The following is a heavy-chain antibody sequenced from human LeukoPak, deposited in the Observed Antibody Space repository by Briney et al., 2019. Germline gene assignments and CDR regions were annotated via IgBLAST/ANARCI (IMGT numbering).Heavy chain of an antibody. Sequence: GGSLRLSCAVSGFTFSSYGMHWVRQAPGQGREGVAVIWYDGSNNYYADSVKGRFTIYRDNSKNTLYLQMNSLRAEDTAVYYCAKQNNYDYSNYDYWGQGTLVTVSS. V-gene: IGHV3-33*06. D-gene: IGHD4-11*01. CDR2: IWYDGSNN. CDR1: GFTFSSYG. CDR3: AKQNNYDYSNYDY. J-gene: IGHJ4*02.